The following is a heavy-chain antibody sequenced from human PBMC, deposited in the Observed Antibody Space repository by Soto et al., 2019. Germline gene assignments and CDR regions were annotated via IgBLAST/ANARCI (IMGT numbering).Heavy chain of an antibody. D-gene: IGHD3-22*01. CDR1: GFTFDDYY. V-gene: IGHV3-74*03. J-gene: IGHJ4*01. CDR3: AREGDGTTGYYQDY. CDR2: VNSDESST. Sequence: GGSLRLSCAASGFTFDDYYMHWVGQAPGKGLVWVSRVNSDESSTTYADSVKGRFTISRDNAKKTLYLQMNSLRVEDTAVYYCAREGDGTTGYYQDYWGHGTLVTV.